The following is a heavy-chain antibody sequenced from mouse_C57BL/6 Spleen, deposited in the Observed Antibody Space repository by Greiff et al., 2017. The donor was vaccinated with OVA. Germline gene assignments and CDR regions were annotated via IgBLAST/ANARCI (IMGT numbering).Heavy chain of an antibody. V-gene: IGHV1-69*01. D-gene: IGHD3-2*02. CDR2: IDPSDSYT. J-gene: IGHJ2*01. CDR1: GYTFTSYW. Sequence: QVQLKESGAELVMPGASVKLSCKASGYTFTSYWMHWVKQRPGQGLEWIGEIDPSDSYTNYNQKFKGKSTLTVDKSSSTAYMQLSSLTSEDSAVYYCARERQLRLRKYFDYWGQGTTLTVSS. CDR3: ARERQLRLRKYFDY.